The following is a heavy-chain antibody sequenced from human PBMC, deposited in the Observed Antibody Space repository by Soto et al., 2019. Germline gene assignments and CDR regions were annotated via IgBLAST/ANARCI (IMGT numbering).Heavy chain of an antibody. CDR2: MNPNSGNT. CDR1: GYTFTSYD. J-gene: IGHJ6*03. D-gene: IGHD2-21*01. Sequence: ASVKVSCKASGYTFTSYDINWVRQATGQGLEWMGWMNPNSGNTSYAQKFQGRVTMTRNTSISTAYMELSSLRSEDTAVYYCASSVFHYYHMDVWGKGTTVIVSS. V-gene: IGHV1-8*01. CDR3: ASSVFHYYHMDV.